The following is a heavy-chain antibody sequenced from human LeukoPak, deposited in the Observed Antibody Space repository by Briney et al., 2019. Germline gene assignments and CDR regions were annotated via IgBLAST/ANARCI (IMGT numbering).Heavy chain of an antibody. D-gene: IGHD6-6*01. V-gene: IGHV4-59*01. CDR1: GDSLRRYS. Sequence: PSGTLSLSCTDSGDSLRRYSLSWVRQPPGKGLEWIGYIYYSGGTNYNPSLNSRVTISVCTSKNQFSLKLSSVTAADTAVYYCARDRIAALDYGGQGTLVTVSS. CDR2: IYYSGGT. CDR3: ARDRIAALDY. J-gene: IGHJ4*02.